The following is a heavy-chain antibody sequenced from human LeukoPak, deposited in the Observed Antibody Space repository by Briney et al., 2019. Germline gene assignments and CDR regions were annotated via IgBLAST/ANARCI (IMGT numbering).Heavy chain of an antibody. D-gene: IGHD6-19*01. CDR2: IYTSGST. J-gene: IGHJ5*02. CDR3: ARVGAVAGKIDWFDP. CDR1: GGSISSYY. V-gene: IGHV4-4*07. Sequence: SETPSLTCTVSGGSISSYYWSWIRQPAGKGPEWIGRIYTSGSTNYNPSLKSRVTMSVDTSKNQFSLKLSSVTAADTAVYYCARVGAVAGKIDWFDPWGQGTLVTVSS.